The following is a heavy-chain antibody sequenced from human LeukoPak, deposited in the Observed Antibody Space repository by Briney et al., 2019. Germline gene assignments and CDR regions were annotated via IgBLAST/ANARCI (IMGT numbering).Heavy chain of an antibody. CDR2: IYSGGST. V-gene: IGHV3-66*01. D-gene: IGHD3-10*01. CDR3: ASKRGVLWFGDAFDI. CDR1: GFTFSNYG. J-gene: IGHJ3*02. Sequence: GGSLRLSCAASGFTFSNYGMNWVRQAPGKGLEWVSVIYSGGSTYYADSVKGRFTISRDNSKNTLYLQMNSLRAEDTAVYYCASKRGVLWFGDAFDIWGQGTMVTVSS.